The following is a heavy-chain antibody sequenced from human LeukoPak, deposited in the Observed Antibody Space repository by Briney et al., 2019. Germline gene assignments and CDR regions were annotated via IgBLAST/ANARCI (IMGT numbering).Heavy chain of an antibody. V-gene: IGHV3-74*01. D-gene: IGHD2-21*01. CDR2: VNRDGRRT. J-gene: IGHJ4*02. CDR1: GFPFSSYW. Sequence: PGGSLRLSCSPSGFPFSSYWMLWVRQVPGKGLVGVSRVNRDGRRTIQAASVKGRFTISRDNAKHTLYLQMNSLRAEDTAVYYCARDQTFVGGIDCWGQGTLVTVSS. CDR3: ARDQTFVGGIDC.